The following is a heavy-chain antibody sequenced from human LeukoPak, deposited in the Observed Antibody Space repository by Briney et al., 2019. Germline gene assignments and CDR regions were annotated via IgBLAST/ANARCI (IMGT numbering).Heavy chain of an antibody. CDR3: ARQGSSCYPFDP. V-gene: IGHV5-51*01. D-gene: IGHD3-22*01. Sequence: GESLKSSCNASGYSFTSYWIGWVGQMPGKGLEWVGIIYPGDSDARYSPSFQGQVTITADKSISTAYLQWSSLKASDTAMYYCARQGSSCYPFDPWGQGTLVTVSS. CDR2: IYPGDSDA. CDR1: GYSFTSYW. J-gene: IGHJ5*02.